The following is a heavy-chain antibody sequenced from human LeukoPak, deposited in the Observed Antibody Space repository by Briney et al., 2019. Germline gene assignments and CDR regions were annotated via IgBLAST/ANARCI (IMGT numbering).Heavy chain of an antibody. CDR3: ARLEGAEIVGGYTLPREGYAFDI. CDR2: IHYDGTIT. D-gene: IGHD5-18*01. CDR1: GFTFSAYG. J-gene: IGHJ3*02. V-gene: IGHV3-30*02. Sequence: PGGSLRLSCAASGFTFSAYGMHWVRQAPGKGLEWVAFIHYDGTITYYADSVKDRFTISRDSSKNTLFLQMNSLGAEDTAVYYCARLEGAEIVGGYTLPREGYAFDIWGQGTMVTVSS.